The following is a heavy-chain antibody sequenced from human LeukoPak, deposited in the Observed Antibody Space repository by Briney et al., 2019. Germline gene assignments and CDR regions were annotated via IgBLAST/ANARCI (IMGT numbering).Heavy chain of an antibody. CDR3: ARESNHWNDIPIAFDI. D-gene: IGHD1-1*01. CDR1: GGSFSGYY. CDR2: INHSGST. J-gene: IGHJ3*02. V-gene: IGHV4-34*01. Sequence: SETLSLTCAVYGGSFSGYYWSWIRQPPGKGLEWIGEINHSGSTNYNPSLKSRVTISVDTSKNQFSLKLSSVTAADTAVYYCARESNHWNDIPIAFDIWGQGTMVTVSS.